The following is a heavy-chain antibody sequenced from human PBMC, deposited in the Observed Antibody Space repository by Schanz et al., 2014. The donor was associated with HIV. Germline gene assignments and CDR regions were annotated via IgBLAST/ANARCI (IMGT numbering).Heavy chain of an antibody. V-gene: IGHV1-8*03. CDR3: ARGLKDSSSSEAFHI. D-gene: IGHD6-6*01. J-gene: IGHJ3*02. CDR1: GYSFTSYD. Sequence: QVQLMQSGAEVKKPGASVKVSCKASGYSFTSYDINWVRQATGQGLEWMGWVNPKSGNTGYAQKFQGRVTITADESTSTAYMELSSLRSDDTAMYYCARGLKDSSSSEAFHIWGQGTMVTVSS. CDR2: VNPKSGNT.